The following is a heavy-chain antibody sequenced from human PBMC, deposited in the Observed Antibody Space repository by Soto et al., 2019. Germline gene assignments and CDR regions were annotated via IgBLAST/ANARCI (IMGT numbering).Heavy chain of an antibody. CDR3: AKPEGYCSSTSCYSDPYYYYGMDV. CDR2: ISSSSSYI. D-gene: IGHD2-2*01. J-gene: IGHJ6*02. Sequence: PGGSLRLSCAASGFTFSSYSMNWVRQAPGKGLEWVSSISSSSSYIYYADSVKGRFTISRDNAKNSLYLQMNSLRAEGTAVYYCAKPEGYCSSTSCYSDPYYYYGMDVWGQGTTVTVSS. CDR1: GFTFSSYS. V-gene: IGHV3-21*01.